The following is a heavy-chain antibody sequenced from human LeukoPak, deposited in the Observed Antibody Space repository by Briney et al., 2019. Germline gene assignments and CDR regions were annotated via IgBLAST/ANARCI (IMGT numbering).Heavy chain of an antibody. CDR3: ARGATISETGYFDF. J-gene: IGHJ4*03. CDR2: IDHRGDT. V-gene: IGHV4-34*01. D-gene: IGHD5-24*01. Sequence: SETLSLTCAVYGGSFSRYYWSWIRQSSGKGLEWIAEIDHRGDTNYNPSVKSRVTISVDTSKNQFSLKVRSLSAPDTAVYYCARGATISETGYFDFWGQGTPVTVSS. CDR1: GGSFSRYY.